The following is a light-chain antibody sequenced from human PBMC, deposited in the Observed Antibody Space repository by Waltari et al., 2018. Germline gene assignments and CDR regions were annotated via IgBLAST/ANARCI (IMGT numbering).Light chain of an antibody. CDR2: WAS. CDR1: QSVLYSSNNKNY. J-gene: IGKJ1*01. V-gene: IGKV4-1*01. CDR3: QQYYTTPWT. Sequence: DIVMTQSPDSLAVSLRERATIHRESSQSVLYSSNNKNYFAWYQQKPGQPPKLLIYWASTRDSGVPDRFSGSGSGTDFTLSISSLQAEDVAFYYCQQYYTTPWTFGQGTKVEIK.